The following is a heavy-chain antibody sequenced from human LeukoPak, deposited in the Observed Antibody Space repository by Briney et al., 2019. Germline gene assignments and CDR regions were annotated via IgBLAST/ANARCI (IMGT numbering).Heavy chain of an antibody. V-gene: IGHV3-9*01. D-gene: IGHD3-16*01. Sequence: GRSLRLSCAASGFTFDDYAMHWVRQAPGKGLEWVSGISWNSGSIGYADSVKGRFTISRDNAKNSLYLQMNSLRAEDTALYYCAKDISLSVDYYYMDVWGKGTTVTVSS. J-gene: IGHJ6*03. CDR2: ISWNSGSI. CDR1: GFTFDDYA. CDR3: AKDISLSVDYYYMDV.